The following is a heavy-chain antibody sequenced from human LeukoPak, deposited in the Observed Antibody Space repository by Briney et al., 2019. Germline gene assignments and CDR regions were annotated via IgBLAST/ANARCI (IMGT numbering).Heavy chain of an antibody. V-gene: IGHV3-7*01. D-gene: IGHD3-10*01. J-gene: IGHJ4*02. CDR2: INLDGDKK. CDR1: GFILSHHW. Sequence: PGGSLRLSCATSGFILSHHWMSWVRQAPGKGLEWVANINLDGDKKYYVDSVKGRFTISRDNAQKSLYLQLNSLRVEDTGVYYCARDETGGYFENWGQGTLVTVSS. CDR3: ARDETGGYFEN.